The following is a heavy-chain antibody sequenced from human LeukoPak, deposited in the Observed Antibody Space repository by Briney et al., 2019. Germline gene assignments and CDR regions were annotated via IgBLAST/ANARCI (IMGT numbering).Heavy chain of an antibody. Sequence: SETLSLTCTVSGGSISSHYWSWIRQPPGKGLEWIGYIYYSGSTNYNPSLKSRVTISVDTSKNQFSLKLSSVTAADTAVYYCARSHVPAAIYVMDVWGKGTTVTVSS. D-gene: IGHD2-2*02. CDR2: IYYSGST. CDR1: GGSISSHY. CDR3: ARSHVPAAIYVMDV. J-gene: IGHJ6*04. V-gene: IGHV4-59*11.